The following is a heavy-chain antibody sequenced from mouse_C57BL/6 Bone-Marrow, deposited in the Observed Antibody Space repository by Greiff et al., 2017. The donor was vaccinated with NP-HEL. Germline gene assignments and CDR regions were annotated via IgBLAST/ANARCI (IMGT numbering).Heavy chain of an antibody. J-gene: IGHJ4*01. D-gene: IGHD1-1*01. CDR1: GFTFSSYT. V-gene: IGHV5-9*01. CDR2: ISGGGGNT. CDR3: ASSYYYGSSPYYYAMDY. Sequence: EVKLVESGGGLVKPGGSLKLSCAASGFTFSSYTMSWVRQTPEKRLEWVATISGGGGNTYYPDSVKGRFTISRDNAKNTLYLQMSSLRSEDTALYYCASSYYYGSSPYYYAMDYWGQGTSVTVSS.